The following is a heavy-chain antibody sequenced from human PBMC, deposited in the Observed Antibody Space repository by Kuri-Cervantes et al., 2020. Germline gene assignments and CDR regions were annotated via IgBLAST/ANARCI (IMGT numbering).Heavy chain of an antibody. CDR2: IGTAGDT. CDR1: GFTVSSNY. J-gene: IGHJ6*02. V-gene: IGHV3-13*01. CDR3: ARTCSGGSCRYYYYGMDV. D-gene: IGHD2-15*01. Sequence: GGSLRLSCAASGFTVSSNYMSWVRQAPGKGLEWVSVIGTAGDTYYPGSVKGRFTISRENAKNSLYLQMNSLRAGDTAVYYCARTCSGGSCRYYYYGMDVWGQGTTVTVSS.